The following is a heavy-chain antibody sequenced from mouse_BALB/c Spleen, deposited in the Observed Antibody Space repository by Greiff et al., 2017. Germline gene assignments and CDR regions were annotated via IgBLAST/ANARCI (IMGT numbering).Heavy chain of an antibody. D-gene: IGHD1-2*01. J-gene: IGHJ3*01. CDR1: GFTFSSYT. V-gene: IGHV5-12-2*01. CDR2: ISNGGGST. CDR3: ARHHYYGWCAY. Sequence: EVMLVESGGGLVQPGGSLKLSCAASGFTFSSYTMSWVRQTPEKRLEWVAYISNGGGSTYYPDTVKGRFTISRDNAKNTLYLQMSSLKSEDTAMYYCARHHYYGWCAYWGQGTLVTVSA.